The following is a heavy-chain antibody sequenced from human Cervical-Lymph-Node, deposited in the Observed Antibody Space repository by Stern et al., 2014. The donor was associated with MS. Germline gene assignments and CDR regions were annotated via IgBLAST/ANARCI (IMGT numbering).Heavy chain of an antibody. Sequence: QVQLVQSGAEERKPGSSGKVSCKASGGTFSNLAISWLRQVPGQGLEWMGGIIPMFGAANYAQKFQGTVTITADESTNTVYMELSSLRSEDAALYYCARDKEAHYFDSWGQGTLVTVSS. J-gene: IGHJ4*02. V-gene: IGHV1-69*01. CDR1: GGTFSNLA. CDR2: IIPMFGAA. CDR3: ARDKEAHYFDS.